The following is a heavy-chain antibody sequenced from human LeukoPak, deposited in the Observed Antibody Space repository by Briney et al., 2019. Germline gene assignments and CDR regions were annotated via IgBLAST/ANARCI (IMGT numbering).Heavy chain of an antibody. V-gene: IGHV4-39*07. D-gene: IGHD3-9*01. CDR1: GGSISSSSYY. Sequence: SETLSLTCTVSGGSISSSSYYWGWIRQPPGKGLEWIGSIYYSGSIYYNPSLKSRVTISVDTSKNQFSLKLSSVTAADTAVYYCARDSYYDILTGYYSFDYWGQGTLVTVSS. CDR3: ARDSYYDILTGYYSFDY. CDR2: IYYSGSI. J-gene: IGHJ4*02.